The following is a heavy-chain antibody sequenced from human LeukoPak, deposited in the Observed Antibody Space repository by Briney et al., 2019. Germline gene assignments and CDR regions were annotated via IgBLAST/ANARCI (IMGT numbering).Heavy chain of an antibody. Sequence: PSETLSLTCTVSGGSLRSNYWSWFRQPPGKGLEWIGYIYYSGSTNFNPPLKSRVTISIDVSKNQFSLRLSSVTAADTAVYYCARHNEDVQLFYGLDVWGQGTTVTVSS. D-gene: IGHD2-2*01. CDR3: ARHNEDVQLFYGLDV. CDR2: IYYSGST. V-gene: IGHV4-59*08. J-gene: IGHJ6*02. CDR1: GGSLRSNY.